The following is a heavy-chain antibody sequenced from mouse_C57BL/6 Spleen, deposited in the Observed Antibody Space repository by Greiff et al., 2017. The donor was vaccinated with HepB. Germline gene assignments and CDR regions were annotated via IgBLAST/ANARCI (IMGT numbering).Heavy chain of an antibody. V-gene: IGHV1-4*01. D-gene: IGHD3-3*01. J-gene: IGHJ3*01. Sequence: VKLQESGAELARPGASVKMSCKASGYTFTSYTMHWVKQRPGQGLEWIGYINPSSGYTKYNQKFKDKATLTADKSSSTAYMQLSSLTSEDSAVYYCAREGDEAWFAYWGQGTLVTVSA. CDR1: GYTFTSYT. CDR3: AREGDEAWFAY. CDR2: INPSSGYT.